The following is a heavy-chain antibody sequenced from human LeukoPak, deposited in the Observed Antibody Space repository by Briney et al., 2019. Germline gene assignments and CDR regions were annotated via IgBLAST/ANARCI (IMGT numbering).Heavy chain of an antibody. Sequence: GGSLRLSCAGSGFSFSTDWMHWVRQAPGKGLVWVSGMKPEGGATYYADSVKGRFTISRDNAKSTVYLQMGSLRAEDTAVYYCTGVGDYWGQGTLVTVSS. CDR1: GFSFSTDW. CDR2: MKPEGGAT. V-gene: IGHV3-74*01. CDR3: TGVGDY. D-gene: IGHD2-8*01. J-gene: IGHJ4*02.